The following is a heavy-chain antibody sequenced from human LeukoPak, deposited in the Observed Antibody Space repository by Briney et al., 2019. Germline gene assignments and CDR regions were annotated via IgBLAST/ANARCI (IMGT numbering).Heavy chain of an antibody. CDR1: GFTFSSYE. V-gene: IGHV3-48*03. CDR2: ISSSGSTI. J-gene: IGHJ4*02. Sequence: GGSLRLSCAASGFTFSSYEMNWVRQAPGKGLEWVSYISSSGSTIYYADSVKGRFTISRGNAKNSLCLQMNSLRAEDTAVYYCFFIKVGGDYWGQGTLVTVSS. CDR3: FFIKVGGDY.